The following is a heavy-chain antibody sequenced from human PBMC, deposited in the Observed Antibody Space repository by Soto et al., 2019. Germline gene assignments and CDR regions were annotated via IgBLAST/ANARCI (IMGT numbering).Heavy chain of an antibody. D-gene: IGHD3-10*01. CDR3: PRLSRLAPVSNYYSHSMDV. V-gene: IGHV4-61*08. Sequence: QVQLQESGPGLVKPSETLSLTCTVSGASVSTDGYYWSWIRQPPGKGLEWIGYIYYTGSTDYNPSLKSRLTTSLDTSNNQVSLKLRSVTAADTAVYYCPRLSRLAPVSNYYSHSMDVWGQGTTVTVSS. CDR1: GASVSTDGYY. J-gene: IGHJ6*02. CDR2: IYYTGST.